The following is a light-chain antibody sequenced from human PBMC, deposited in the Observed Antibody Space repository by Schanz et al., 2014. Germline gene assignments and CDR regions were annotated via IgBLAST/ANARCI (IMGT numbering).Light chain of an antibody. Sequence: EVVLTQSPGTLSLSPGERATLSCRASQSVSSSFIAWYQQKPGQAPRFLIYGASSRATGVPDRFSGSGSGTDFTLTISSLEPEDFAVYYCQQRSNWPLTFGGGTKVLIK. J-gene: IGKJ4*01. V-gene: IGKV3D-20*02. CDR3: QQRSNWPLT. CDR2: GAS. CDR1: QSVSSSF.